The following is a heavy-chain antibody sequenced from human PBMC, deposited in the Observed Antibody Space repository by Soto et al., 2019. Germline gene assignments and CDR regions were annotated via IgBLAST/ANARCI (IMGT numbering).Heavy chain of an antibody. D-gene: IGHD2-2*02. CDR3: ARDRRCSSTSCYTFGNWFDP. V-gene: IGHV1-18*04. CDR2: ISAYNGNT. Sequence: EASVKVSCKASGYTFTSYGISWVRQAPGQGLEWMGWISAYNGNTNYAQKLQGRVTMTTDTSTSTAYMELRSLRSDDTAVYYCARDRRCSSTSCYTFGNWFDPWGQGTLVTVSS. J-gene: IGHJ5*02. CDR1: GYTFTSYG.